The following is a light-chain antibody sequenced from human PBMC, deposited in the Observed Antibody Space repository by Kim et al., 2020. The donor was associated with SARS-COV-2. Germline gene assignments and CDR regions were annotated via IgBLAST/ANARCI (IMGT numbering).Light chain of an antibody. CDR1: QTINKW. CDR3: QQYHAYWT. CDR2: DAS. J-gene: IGKJ1*01. Sequence: IQLTQSPSTLSASVGDRVTITCRASQTINKWLAWYQQKPGKAPKLLIYDASTLESGVPTRFSGSGSETEFTLTINSLQPDDLATYYCQQYHAYWTFGQGTKVDIK. V-gene: IGKV1-5*01.